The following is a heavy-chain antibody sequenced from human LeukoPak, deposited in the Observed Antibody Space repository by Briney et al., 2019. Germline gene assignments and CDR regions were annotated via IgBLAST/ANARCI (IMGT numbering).Heavy chain of an antibody. Sequence: GGSLRLSCADSGFTLSSYAMSWVRQAPGKGLEWVSTIDVTTGGSYYADSVKGRFTISRDTFQNTLYLQLNSLRVDDTAVYYCAKVNYYQPYFWGQGTLVTVSS. V-gene: IGHV3-23*01. D-gene: IGHD2-2*01. CDR3: AKVNYYQPYF. J-gene: IGHJ4*02. CDR2: IDVTTGGS. CDR1: GFTLSSYA.